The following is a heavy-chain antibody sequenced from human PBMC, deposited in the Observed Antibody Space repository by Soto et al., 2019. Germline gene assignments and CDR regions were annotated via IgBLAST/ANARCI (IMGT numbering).Heavy chain of an antibody. Sequence: QLHLEESGPGLVGPSETLSLTCAVSGGYINTYNLFWAWVRQPPGKGLEWIASIHYGGNAYYSPSLTTRATISRDTSKNRVSLELTSVTAADTAVYYCARVNVTLDLWGQGTLVTVSS. J-gene: IGHJ4*02. CDR2: IHYGGNA. V-gene: IGHV4-39*01. D-gene: IGHD2-21*02. CDR1: GGYINTYNLF. CDR3: ARVNVTLDL.